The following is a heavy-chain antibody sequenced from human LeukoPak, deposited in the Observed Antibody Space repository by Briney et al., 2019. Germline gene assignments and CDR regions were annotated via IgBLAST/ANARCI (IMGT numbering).Heavy chain of an antibody. CDR3: ARRASVDGNWPRPLDY. CDR1: GGSISSSPYY. D-gene: IGHD6-19*01. Sequence: PSETLSLTCTVSGGSISSSPYYWAWLRQPPGKGLEWIVNIYYSGSTYYNPSLKTRVTISVDTSKNQFSLKLTSVTAADTAVYYCARRASVDGNWPRPLDYWGQGSLVTVSS. J-gene: IGHJ4*02. V-gene: IGHV4-39*01. CDR2: IYYSGST.